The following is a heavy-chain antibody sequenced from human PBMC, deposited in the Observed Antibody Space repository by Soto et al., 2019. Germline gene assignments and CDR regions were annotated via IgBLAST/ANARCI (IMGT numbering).Heavy chain of an antibody. J-gene: IGHJ4*02. CDR1: GYTLTELS. Sequence: ASVKFSCKVSGYTLTELSMHWVRQAPGKGLEWMGGFDPEDGETIYAQKFQGRVTMTEDTSTDTAYMELSSLRSEDTAVYYCATVYCTNGVCYFNLDYWGQGTLVTVSS. D-gene: IGHD2-8*01. V-gene: IGHV1-24*01. CDR3: ATVYCTNGVCYFNLDY. CDR2: FDPEDGET.